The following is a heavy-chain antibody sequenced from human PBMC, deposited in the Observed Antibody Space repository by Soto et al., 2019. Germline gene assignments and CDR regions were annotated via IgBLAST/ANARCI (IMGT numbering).Heavy chain of an antibody. Sequence: SETLSLTCAVYGGSFSGYYWSWIRQPPGKGLEWIGEINHSGSTNYNPSLKSRVTISVDTSKNQFSLKLSSVTAADTAVYYCAREFSVGATTIGFDYWGQGTRVTVSS. CDR1: GGSFSGYY. CDR2: INHSGST. CDR3: AREFSVGATTIGFDY. D-gene: IGHD1-26*01. J-gene: IGHJ4*02. V-gene: IGHV4-34*01.